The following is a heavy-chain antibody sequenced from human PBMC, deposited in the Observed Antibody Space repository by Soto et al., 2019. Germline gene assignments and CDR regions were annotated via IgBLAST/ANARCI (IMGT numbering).Heavy chain of an antibody. J-gene: IGHJ5*02. D-gene: IGHD2-2*02. CDR3: AREPQYRRFDP. CDR2: IYADGST. V-gene: IGHV4-4*08. CDR1: GDSIQYDY. Sequence: SETLSLTCTVSGDSIQYDYWSWIRQSPEKGLEWIGYIYADGSTNYNPSLKSRVTISVDTSMNQFSLKLTSVTSTDTAVYYCAREPQYRRFDPWGQGSQVTVPS.